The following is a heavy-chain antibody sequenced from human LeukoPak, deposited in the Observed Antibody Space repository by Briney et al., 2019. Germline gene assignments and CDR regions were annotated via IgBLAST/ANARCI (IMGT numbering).Heavy chain of an antibody. CDR2: INGDGSST. J-gene: IGHJ5*02. V-gene: IGHV3-74*01. CDR1: GFTFSSYW. Sequence: AGSLRLSCAASGFTFSSYWMHWVRQAPGKGMVWVSRINGDGSSTTYADSVKGRFTISRDNAKNTLYLQMNSLRAEDTAVYYCSRTNIAPNWFDPWGQGTLVTVSS. CDR3: SRTNIAPNWFDP. D-gene: IGHD2/OR15-2a*01.